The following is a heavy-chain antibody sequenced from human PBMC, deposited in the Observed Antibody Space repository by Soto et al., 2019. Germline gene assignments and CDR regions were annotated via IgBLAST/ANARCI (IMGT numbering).Heavy chain of an antibody. Sequence: EVQLLESGGGLVQPGVSLRLSCAASGFAFNSSAMAWVRQTPGKGLQWVSAITVAGGGTYYADSVKGRFAISRDNSKKTLDLQMNRLIAEDPSLYFFAKWPSSPKMGVTRHWGPGTLVTVSS. J-gene: IGHJ4*02. D-gene: IGHD1-26*01. CDR1: GFAFNSSA. V-gene: IGHV3-23*01. CDR2: ITVAGGGT. CDR3: AKWPSSPKMGVTRH.